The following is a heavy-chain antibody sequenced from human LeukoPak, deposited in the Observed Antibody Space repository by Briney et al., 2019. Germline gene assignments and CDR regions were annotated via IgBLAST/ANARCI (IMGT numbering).Heavy chain of an antibody. CDR1: GFTFTNYA. CDR3: ARGPAGYN. V-gene: IGHV3-23*01. J-gene: IGHJ4*02. CDR2: ITGSDGSS. Sequence: GTSLRLSCVASGFTFTNYAMSWVRQAPGKGLEWVSAITGSDGSSYYADSVKGRFTISRDNSKNTLYLQVNSLRAEDTAVYHCARGPAGYNWGQGTLVTVSS. D-gene: IGHD1-1*01.